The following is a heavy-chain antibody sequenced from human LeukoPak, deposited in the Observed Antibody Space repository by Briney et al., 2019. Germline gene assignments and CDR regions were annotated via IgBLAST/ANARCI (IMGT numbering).Heavy chain of an antibody. D-gene: IGHD6-19*01. CDR2: ISAYNGNT. CDR3: ARVSLGIAVAGTKYGMDV. CDR1: GYTFTSYG. J-gene: IGHJ6*02. Sequence: GASVKVSCKASGYTFTSYGISWVRQAPGQGLEWMGGISAYNGNTNYEQKLQGRVTMTTDTSTSTAYVELGSLRSDDTAVYYCARVSLGIAVAGTKYGMDVWGQGTTVSVSS. V-gene: IGHV1-18*01.